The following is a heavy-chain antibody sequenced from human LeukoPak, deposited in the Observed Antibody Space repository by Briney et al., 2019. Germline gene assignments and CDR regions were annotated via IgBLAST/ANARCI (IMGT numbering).Heavy chain of an antibody. J-gene: IGHJ6*03. CDR3: ARGWTTVTRGGSYYMDV. V-gene: IGHV1-2*06. D-gene: IGHD4-17*01. CDR1: GYTFTGYY. Sequence: ASVKVSCKASGYTFTGYYMHWVRQAPGQGLEWMGRINPNSGGTNYAQKFQGRATMTRDTSISTAYMELSSLRSEDTAVYYCARGWTTVTRGGSYYMDVWGKGTTVTVSS. CDR2: INPNSGGT.